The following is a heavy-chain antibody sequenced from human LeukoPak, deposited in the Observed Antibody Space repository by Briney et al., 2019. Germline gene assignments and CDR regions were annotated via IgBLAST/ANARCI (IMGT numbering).Heavy chain of an antibody. CDR2: ISKGDSNII. Sequence: PGGSLRLSCAAPGFTFSDYYMSWIRQAPGKGLEWVSHISKGDSNIIYYADSVKGRFTISRDNAKNSVYLQMSSLTAADTAIYYCVRVDGFYGYWGQGTLVTVSS. D-gene: IGHD2/OR15-2a*01. V-gene: IGHV3-11*01. J-gene: IGHJ4*02. CDR1: GFTFSDYY. CDR3: VRVDGFYGY.